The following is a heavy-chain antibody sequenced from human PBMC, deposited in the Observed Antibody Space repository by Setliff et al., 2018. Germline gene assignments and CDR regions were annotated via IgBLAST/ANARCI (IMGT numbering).Heavy chain of an antibody. CDR1: GFTFSSHG. J-gene: IGHJ6*03. CDR2: ISTSSSTI. CDR3: ARLALTGYDSSGYYYALDYYYYMDV. D-gene: IGHD3-22*01. Sequence: GGSLRLSCVASGFTFSSHGMTWVRLAPGKGLEWISYISTSSSTIYNADSVKSRFTISRDNANHSLYLQMNSLRAEDTAVYYCARLALTGYDSSGYYYALDYYYYMDVWGKGTTVTVSS. V-gene: IGHV3-48*01.